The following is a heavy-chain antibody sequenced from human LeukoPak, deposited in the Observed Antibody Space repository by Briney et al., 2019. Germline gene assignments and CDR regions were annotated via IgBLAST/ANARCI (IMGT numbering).Heavy chain of an antibody. V-gene: IGHV3-21*01. D-gene: IGHD6-25*01. CDR1: GFTFSSYS. Sequence: PGGSLRLSCAASGFTFSSYSMNWVHQAPGKGLEWASSISSSSSYIYYADSVKGRFTISRDNAKNSLYLQMNSLRAEDTAVYYCARDEAAAEPYFDYWGQGTLVTVSS. CDR3: ARDEAAAEPYFDY. CDR2: ISSSSSYI. J-gene: IGHJ4*02.